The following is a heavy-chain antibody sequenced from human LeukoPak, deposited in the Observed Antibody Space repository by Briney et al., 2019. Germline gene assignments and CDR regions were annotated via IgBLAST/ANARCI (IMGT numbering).Heavy chain of an antibody. D-gene: IGHD6-13*01. CDR2: INPNSGGT. CDR3: ARDRQYSSSWYERGAFDI. J-gene: IGHJ3*02. CDR1: GYTFTGYY. V-gene: IGHV1-2*02. Sequence: GASVTVSCKASGYTFTGYYMHWVRQAPGQGLEWMGWINPNSGGTNYAQKFQGRVTMTRDTSISTAYMELSRLRSDDTAVYYCARDRQYSSSWYERGAFDIWGQGTMVTVSS.